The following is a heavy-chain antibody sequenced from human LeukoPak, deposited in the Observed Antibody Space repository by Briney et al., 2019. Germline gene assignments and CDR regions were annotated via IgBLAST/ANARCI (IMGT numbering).Heavy chain of an antibody. CDR3: ARESSLDY. D-gene: IGHD6-19*01. CDR1: GFTFSSYG. CDR2: ITGSSTYI. Sequence: KPGGSLRLSCAASGFTFSSYGMHWVRQAPGKGLEWVSSITGSSTYIYYADSVKGRFTISRDNAKNSLYLQMNSLRAEDTAVFYCARESSLDYWGQGTLVTVSS. J-gene: IGHJ4*02. V-gene: IGHV3-21*01.